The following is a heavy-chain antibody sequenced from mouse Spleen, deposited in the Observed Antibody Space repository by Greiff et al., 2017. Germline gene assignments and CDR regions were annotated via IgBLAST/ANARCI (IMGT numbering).Heavy chain of an antibody. J-gene: IGHJ2*01. D-gene: IGHD3-1*01. CDR2: IYPSDSYT. Sequence: VKLQQPGAELVKPGASVKVSCKASGYTFTSYWINWVKQRPGQGLEWIGNIYPSDSYTNYNQKFKDKATLTVDKSSSTAYMQLSSPTSEDSAVYYCTRQLGLDYFDYWGQGTTLTVSS. CDR3: TRQLGLDYFDY. V-gene: IGHV1S126*01. CDR1: GYTFTSYW.